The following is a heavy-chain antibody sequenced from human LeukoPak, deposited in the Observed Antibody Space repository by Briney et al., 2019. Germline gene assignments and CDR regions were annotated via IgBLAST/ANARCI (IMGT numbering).Heavy chain of an antibody. V-gene: IGHV3-53*01. CDR3: ARDSRPLDAFDI. Sequence: GGSLRLSFAASGFTVSSNYMSWVRQAPGKGLEWVSVIYSGGSTYYADSVKGRFTISRDNSKNTLYLQMNSLRAEDTAVYYCARDSRPLDAFDIWGQGTMVTVSS. CDR1: GFTVSSNY. J-gene: IGHJ3*02. CDR2: IYSGGST.